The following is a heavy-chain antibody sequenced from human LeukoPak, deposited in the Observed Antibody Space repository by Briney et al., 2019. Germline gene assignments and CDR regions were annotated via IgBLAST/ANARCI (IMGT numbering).Heavy chain of an antibody. CDR2: LRSKAYSGTT. Sequence: PGGSLRLSCTASGFTFGNYAMTWVRQAPGKGLEWVGFLRSKAYSGTTDYAASVRGRFTISRDDSKSIAYLQMNSLKTEDTAVYYCSRSLCSGGSCSPIYYFDYWGQGTLVTVSS. J-gene: IGHJ4*02. CDR1: GFTFGNYA. CDR3: SRSLCSGGSCSPIYYFDY. D-gene: IGHD2-15*01. V-gene: IGHV3-49*04.